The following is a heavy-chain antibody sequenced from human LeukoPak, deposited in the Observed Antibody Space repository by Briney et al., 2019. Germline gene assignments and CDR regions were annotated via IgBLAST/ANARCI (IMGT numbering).Heavy chain of an antibody. D-gene: IGHD6-13*01. Sequence: ASVKVSCKASGYTFTSYGINWVRQAPGQGLEWMGWISAYNGNTNYAQKLQGRVTMTTDTSTSTAYMELRSLRSDDTAVYYCARCHSSSWYPGACAFDIWGQGTMVTVSS. CDR3: ARCHSSSWYPGACAFDI. CDR1: GYTFTSYG. CDR2: ISAYNGNT. V-gene: IGHV1-18*01. J-gene: IGHJ3*02.